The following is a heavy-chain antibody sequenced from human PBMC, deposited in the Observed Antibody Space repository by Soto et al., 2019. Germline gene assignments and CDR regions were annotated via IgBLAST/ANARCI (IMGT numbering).Heavy chain of an antibody. Sequence: GGSLRLSCAASGFTFIGYAMSWVRQAPGKGLEWVSAISGSGGSTNYADSVKGRFTISRDNSKNTLYLQMNSLRAEDTAVYYCAKGSLGHCSGGSCYPIDYWGQGTLVTVSS. CDR1: GFTFIGYA. V-gene: IGHV3-23*01. CDR3: AKGSLGHCSGGSCYPIDY. J-gene: IGHJ4*02. D-gene: IGHD2-15*01. CDR2: ISGSGGST.